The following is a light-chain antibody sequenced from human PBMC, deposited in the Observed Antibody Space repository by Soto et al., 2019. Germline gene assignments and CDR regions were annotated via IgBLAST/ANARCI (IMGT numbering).Light chain of an antibody. Sequence: DIQLTQSPSFLSASVGDRVTITCRASQGISSYLAGYQQKPGKAPKLLIYAASTFQSGVPSRFSGSGSGTEFTLTISSLQPEDFATYYCQQLNSYPFLTFGGGTKVEIK. J-gene: IGKJ4*01. CDR2: AAS. CDR3: QQLNSYPFLT. CDR1: QGISSY. V-gene: IGKV1-9*01.